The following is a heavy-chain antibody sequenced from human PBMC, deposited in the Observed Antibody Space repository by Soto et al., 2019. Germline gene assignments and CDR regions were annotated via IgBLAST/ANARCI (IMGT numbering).Heavy chain of an antibody. V-gene: IGHV3-23*01. Sequence: PGGSLRLSCASSGFTSSSYAMSWVRQAPGKGLDWVSAISGSGCSTYYADSVKGRFTISRDNSKNTLYLQMNSLRAEDTAVYYCAKDVGLGGAFDIWGQGTMVT. CDR2: ISGSGCST. CDR3: AKDVGLGGAFDI. CDR1: GFTSSSYA. J-gene: IGHJ3*02. D-gene: IGHD3-10*01.